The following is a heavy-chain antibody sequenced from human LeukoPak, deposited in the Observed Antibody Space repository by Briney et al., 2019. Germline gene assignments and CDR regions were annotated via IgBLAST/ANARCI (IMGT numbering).Heavy chain of an antibody. V-gene: IGHV3-21*01. CDR3: AREGGAEDFDY. CDR2: ISDNSRDT. D-gene: IGHD2-15*01. Sequence: GGSLRLSCAASGFTFSNYNMNWVRQAPGKGLEWVSSISDNSRDTYYAYSVKGRFTISRDNAKNSLYLQMNSLRAEDTAVYYCAREGGAEDFDYWGQGTLVTVSS. CDR1: GFTFSNYN. J-gene: IGHJ4*02.